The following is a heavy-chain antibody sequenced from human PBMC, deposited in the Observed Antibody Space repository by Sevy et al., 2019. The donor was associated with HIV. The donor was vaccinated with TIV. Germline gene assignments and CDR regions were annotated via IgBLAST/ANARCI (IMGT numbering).Heavy chain of an antibody. CDR1: RFTFSIYN. CDR2: IVGSSSTI. D-gene: IGHD1-26*01. J-gene: IGHJ3*02. CDR3: ARETVGGPFDI. Sequence: GGSLRLSCAASRFTFSIYNMSWVRQAPGKGLECVSYIVGSSSTIYYADSVNGRFTISRDNAKNSLYLQMNSLRAEDTAVYYCARETVGGPFDIWGQGTMVTVSS. V-gene: IGHV3-48*01.